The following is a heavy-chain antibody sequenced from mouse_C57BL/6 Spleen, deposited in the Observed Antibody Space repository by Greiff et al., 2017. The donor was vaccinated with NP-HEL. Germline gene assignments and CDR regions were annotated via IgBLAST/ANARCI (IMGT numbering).Heavy chain of an antibody. D-gene: IGHD2-1*01. J-gene: IGHJ2*01. Sequence: VQLQQPGAELVRPGSSAKLSCKASGYTFTSYWMDWVKQRPGQGLEWIGNIYPSDSETHYNQKFKDKATLTVDKSSSTAYMQLSSLTSEDSAVYYCARSPIYYGNYFDYWGQGTTLTVSS. CDR3: ARSPIYYGNYFDY. V-gene: IGHV1-61*01. CDR1: GYTFTSYW. CDR2: IYPSDSET.